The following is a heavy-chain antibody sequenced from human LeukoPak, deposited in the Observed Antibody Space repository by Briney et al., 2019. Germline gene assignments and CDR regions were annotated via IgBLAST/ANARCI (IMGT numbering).Heavy chain of an antibody. CDR3: ASSLRYNWNRPYWFDP. D-gene: IGHD1-20*01. Sequence: SETLSLTCAVYGGSSSGYYWSWIRQPPGKGLEWIGEINHSGSTNYNPSLKGRVTISVDTSKNQFSLKLSSVTAADTAVYYCASSLRYNWNRPYWFDPWGQGTLVTVSS. V-gene: IGHV4-34*01. CDR1: GGSSSGYY. CDR2: INHSGST. J-gene: IGHJ5*02.